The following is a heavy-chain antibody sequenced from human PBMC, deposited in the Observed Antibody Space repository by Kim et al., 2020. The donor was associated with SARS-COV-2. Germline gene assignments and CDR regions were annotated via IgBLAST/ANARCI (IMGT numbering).Heavy chain of an antibody. CDR3: AKSFSTTYLDH. Sequence: TYYADSVKGRFTISTDTSKNTLYLQMNSLSAEDTAIYYCAKSFSTTYLDHWGQGTLVTVSS. V-gene: IGHV3-23*01. J-gene: IGHJ4*02. D-gene: IGHD3-3*02. CDR2: T.